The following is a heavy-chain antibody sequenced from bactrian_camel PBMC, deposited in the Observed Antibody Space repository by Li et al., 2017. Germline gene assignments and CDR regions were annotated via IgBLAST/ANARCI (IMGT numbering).Heavy chain of an antibody. D-gene: IGHD7*01. CDR2: ISNDGSS. CDR1: GFSGDDFD. J-gene: IGHJ4*01. V-gene: IGHV3S55*01. CDR3: AADPNWSFDPNS. Sequence: HVQLVESGGGSVQAGETLRLSCTASGFSGDDFDMGWYRQGPGNECELVSAISNDGSSFYSASVKGRFTISKDNAKNTLYLQINSLKPEDTAVYYCAADPNWSFDPNSWGQGTQVTVS.